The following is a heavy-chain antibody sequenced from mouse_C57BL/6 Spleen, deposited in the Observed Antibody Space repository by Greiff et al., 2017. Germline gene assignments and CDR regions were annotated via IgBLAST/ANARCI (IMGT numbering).Heavy chain of an antibody. J-gene: IGHJ1*03. CDR1: GYAFSSYW. Sequence: VQLQQSGAELVKPGASVKISCKASGYAFSSYWMNWVKQRPGKGLEWIGQIYPGDGDTKYNGKFKGKATLTADKSSSTAYMQLSSLTSEDSAVYFCARGWLLRYFDVWCTGTTVTVSS. CDR3: ARGWLLRYFDV. CDR2: IYPGDGDT. D-gene: IGHD2-3*01. V-gene: IGHV1-80*01.